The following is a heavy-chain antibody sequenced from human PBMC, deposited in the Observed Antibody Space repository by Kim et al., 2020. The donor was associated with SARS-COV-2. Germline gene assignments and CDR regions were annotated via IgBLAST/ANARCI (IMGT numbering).Heavy chain of an antibody. D-gene: IGHD5-18*01. V-gene: IGHV4-34*01. CDR3: ASRIHLWALRC. J-gene: IGHJ4*02. CDR2: INHSGIT. CDR1: GGSFSGYY. Sequence: SETLSLTCAIYGGSFSGYYWSWIRQPPGKGLEWIGEINHSGITNYKPSLKSRVTISVDTSKNQFSLKLSSVTAADTAVYYCASRIHLWALRCWGQGGLVTVSS.